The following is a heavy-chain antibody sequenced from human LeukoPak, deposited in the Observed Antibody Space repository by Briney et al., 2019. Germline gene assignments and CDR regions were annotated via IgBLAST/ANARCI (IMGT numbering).Heavy chain of an antibody. CDR3: ARTDSGYDSFDY. V-gene: IGHV4-39*01. CDR2: IYYSGST. Sequence: SETLSLTCTVSGGSISSSSYYWGWIRQPPGKGLEWNGSIYYSGSTYYNPSLKSLVTISVDTSKNQFSLKLSSVTAADTAVYYRARTDSGYDSFDYWGQGTLVTVSS. D-gene: IGHD5-12*01. CDR1: GGSISSSSYY. J-gene: IGHJ4*02.